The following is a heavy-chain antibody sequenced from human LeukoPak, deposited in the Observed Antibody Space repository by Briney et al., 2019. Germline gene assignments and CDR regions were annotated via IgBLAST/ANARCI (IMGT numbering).Heavy chain of an antibody. CDR2: INPNSGGT. J-gene: IGHJ4*02. CDR1: GYMFTGYY. Sequence: GAAVKVSCKASGYMFTGYYMHWVRQAPGQGLEWMGWINPNSGGTHYAQKFQGRVTMTRDTSISTAYMDLSRLRSDDTAVYYCARPNGSGSYYAGAYDYWGQGTLLTVSS. CDR3: ARPNGSGSYYAGAYDY. V-gene: IGHV1-2*02. D-gene: IGHD3-10*01.